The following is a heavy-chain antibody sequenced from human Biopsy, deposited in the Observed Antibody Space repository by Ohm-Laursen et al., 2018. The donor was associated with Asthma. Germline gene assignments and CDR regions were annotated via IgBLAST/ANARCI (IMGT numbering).Heavy chain of an antibody. D-gene: IGHD3-3*02. Sequence: GSLRLSCAAFGFTFGDYWMSWVRQVPGKGLEWVANIKHDGSEKDHVDSLKGRFTISRDNAKNSLYLQMNSHRAEDTAVYYCARTFHFWSPYHAEHYQLWGQGTLVTVSS. CDR2: IKHDGSEK. CDR3: ARTFHFWSPYHAEHYQL. CDR1: GFTFGDYW. V-gene: IGHV3-7*01. J-gene: IGHJ1*01.